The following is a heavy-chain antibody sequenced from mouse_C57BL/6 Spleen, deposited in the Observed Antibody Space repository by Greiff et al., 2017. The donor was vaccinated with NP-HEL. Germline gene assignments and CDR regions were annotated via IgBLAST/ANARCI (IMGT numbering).Heavy chain of an antibody. J-gene: IGHJ4*01. V-gene: IGHV2-2*01. CDR1: GFSLTSYG. CDR3: ARNSYYGSTCAMDY. CDR2: IWSGGST. D-gene: IGHD1-1*01. Sequence: VMLVESGPGLVQPSQSLSITCTVSGFSLTSYGVHWVRQSPGQGLEWLGVIWSGGSTDYNAAFISRLSISKDNSKSQVFFKMNSLQADDTAIYYCARNSYYGSTCAMDYWGQGTSVTVSS.